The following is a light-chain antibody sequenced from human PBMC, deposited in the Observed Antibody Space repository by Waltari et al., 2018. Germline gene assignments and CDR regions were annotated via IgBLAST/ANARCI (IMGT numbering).Light chain of an antibody. V-gene: IGKV1-39*01. CDR1: QSISKY. J-gene: IGKJ2*01. CDR3: QQSYGPPYT. CDR2: GKS. Sequence: DIQMTQSPSSLSASLCDRVTITCRASQSISKYLNWYQQRPGKAPKLLIYGKSSLQSGVPSRFSGSGSGTDFTLTINTLQPEDFATYFCQQSYGPPYTFGQGTRLEIK.